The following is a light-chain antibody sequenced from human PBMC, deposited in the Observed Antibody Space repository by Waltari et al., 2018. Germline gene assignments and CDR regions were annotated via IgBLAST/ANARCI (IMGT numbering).Light chain of an antibody. CDR2: GKD. J-gene: IGLJ1*01. Sequence: SSELTQDHAVSVALGKTVRTTCQGESLRGHFASWYQQKPGQAPLLVIDGKDSRPAGIPDRFSGSSSGNTASLTITGAQAEDEADYYCNSRDRSGNHLGVFGTGTKVTVL. CDR3: NSRDRSGNHLGV. CDR1: SLRGHF. V-gene: IGLV3-19*01.